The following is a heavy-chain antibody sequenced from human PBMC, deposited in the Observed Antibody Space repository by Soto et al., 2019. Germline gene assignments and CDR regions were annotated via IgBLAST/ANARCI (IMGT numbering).Heavy chain of an antibody. CDR2: MWYHRRDL. CDR1: GFSFSDYV. Sequence: PGGSLRLSCAASGFSFSDYVMHWVRQAPGKGLERVAVMWYHRRDLFNTDYVKGQFTNSRDNSKNTLFLQINSLSADDTAVYYCARDQGGQSGNFIFDHWGQGALVTVSS. CDR3: ARDQGGQSGNFIFDH. D-gene: IGHD1-26*01. J-gene: IGHJ4*02. V-gene: IGHV3-33*01.